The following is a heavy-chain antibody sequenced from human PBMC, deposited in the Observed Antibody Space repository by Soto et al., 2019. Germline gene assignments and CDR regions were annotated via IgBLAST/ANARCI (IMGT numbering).Heavy chain of an antibody. Sequence: SETLSLTCTVSGGSISSYYWSWIRQPPGKGLEWIGYMYYSGSTNYNPSLESRVTISVDSSKKQFSLKLSSVTAADTAVYYCARGSGNYYYYGLDVWGQGTTVTVSS. CDR3: ARGSGNYYYYGLDV. J-gene: IGHJ6*02. D-gene: IGHD1-26*01. CDR1: GGSISSYY. V-gene: IGHV4-59*01. CDR2: MYYSGST.